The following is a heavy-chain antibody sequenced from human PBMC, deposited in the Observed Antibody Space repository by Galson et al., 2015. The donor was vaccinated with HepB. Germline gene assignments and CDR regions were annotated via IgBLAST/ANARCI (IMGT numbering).Heavy chain of an antibody. J-gene: IGHJ3*02. Sequence: SLRLSCAASGFTFSSYGMHWVRQAPGKGLEWVAVISYDGSNKYYADSVKGRFTISRDNSKNTLYLQMNSLRAEDTAVYYCAKMRGRHIVVVIATHAFDIWGQGTMVTVSS. CDR3: AKMRGRHIVVVIATHAFDI. CDR2: ISYDGSNK. D-gene: IGHD2-21*01. V-gene: IGHV3-30*18. CDR1: GFTFSSYG.